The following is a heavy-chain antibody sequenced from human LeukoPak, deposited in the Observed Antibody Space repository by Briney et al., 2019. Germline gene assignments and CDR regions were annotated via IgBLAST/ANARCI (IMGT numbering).Heavy chain of an antibody. V-gene: IGHV1-58*02. CDR2: IVIGSGNT. Sequence: SVKVSCKASGFTFTSSAMQWVRQARGQRLEWIGWIVIGSGNTNYAQKFQERVTITRNMSTSTAYMELSSLRSEDTAVYYCAAAGGYSSSWYLWGQGTLVTVSS. CDR1: GFTFTSSA. J-gene: IGHJ4*02. D-gene: IGHD6-13*01. CDR3: AAAGGYSSSWYL.